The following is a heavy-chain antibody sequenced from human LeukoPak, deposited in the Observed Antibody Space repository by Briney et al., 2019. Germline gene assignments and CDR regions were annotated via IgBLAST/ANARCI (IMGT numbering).Heavy chain of an antibody. CDR2: ISYDGSSK. Sequence: GGSLRLSCAASGFTFSSYGMHWVRQAPGKGLEWVAVISYDGSSKYYADSVKGRFTISRDNSKNTLYLQMNSLRAEDTAVYYCANAPTYYYDSSGYGLIDYWGQGTLVTVSS. J-gene: IGHJ4*02. V-gene: IGHV3-30*18. CDR3: ANAPTYYYDSSGYGLIDY. D-gene: IGHD3-22*01. CDR1: GFTFSSYG.